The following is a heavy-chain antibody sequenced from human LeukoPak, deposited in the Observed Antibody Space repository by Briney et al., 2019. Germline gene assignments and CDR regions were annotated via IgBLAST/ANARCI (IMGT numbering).Heavy chain of an antibody. CDR3: ATYTQYFATPGTDY. J-gene: IGHJ4*02. V-gene: IGHV3-7*01. Sequence: PGGSLRLSCTVSGFTFSDYWMRWVRQAPGKGLEWVASINKDASEVQYVASVKGRFTISRDNAKNSVYLQMTSLGAEDTAVYYCATYTQYFATPGTDYWGLGTLVNVSS. D-gene: IGHD6-13*01. CDR2: INKDASEV. CDR1: GFTFSDYW.